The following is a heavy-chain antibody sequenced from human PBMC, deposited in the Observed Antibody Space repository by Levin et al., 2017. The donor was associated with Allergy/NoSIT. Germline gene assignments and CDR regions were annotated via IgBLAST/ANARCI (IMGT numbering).Heavy chain of an antibody. J-gene: IGHJ4*02. CDR1: GFTFSSYA. CDR3: ARDIDY. Sequence: GGSLRLSCAASGFTFSSYAMHWVRQAPGKGLEWVAVISYDGSNKYYADSVKGRFTISRDNSKNTLYLQMNSLRAEDTAVYYCARDIDYWGQGTLVTVSS. V-gene: IGHV3-30-3*01. CDR2: ISYDGSNK.